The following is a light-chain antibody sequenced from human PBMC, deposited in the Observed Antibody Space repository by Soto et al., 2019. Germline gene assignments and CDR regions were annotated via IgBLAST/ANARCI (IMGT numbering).Light chain of an antibody. CDR3: SSYTSSSTLVV. CDR2: DAS. V-gene: IGLV2-14*01. J-gene: IGLJ2*01. Sequence: QSVLTQPASVSGSPGQSITISCTGTSSDVGGYNYVSWYQQHPGKAPKLMIYDASNRPSGVSNRFSGSKSGNTASLTISGLQAEDDADYYCSSYTSSSTLVVFGGGTKLTVL. CDR1: SSDVGGYNY.